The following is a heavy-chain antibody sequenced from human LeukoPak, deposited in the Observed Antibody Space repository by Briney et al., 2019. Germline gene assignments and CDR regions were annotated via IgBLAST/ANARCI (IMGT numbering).Heavy chain of an antibody. CDR3: ARDLGAVALPGY. D-gene: IGHD6-19*01. J-gene: IGHJ4*02. Sequence: SETLSLTCAVYGGSFSGYYWNWIRQPPGKGLEWIGEINHSGSTNYNPSLKSRVTISLDTSKNQFSLKLSSVTAADTAVYYCARDLGAVALPGYWGQGTLVTVSS. V-gene: IGHV4-34*01. CDR2: INHSGST. CDR1: GGSFSGYY.